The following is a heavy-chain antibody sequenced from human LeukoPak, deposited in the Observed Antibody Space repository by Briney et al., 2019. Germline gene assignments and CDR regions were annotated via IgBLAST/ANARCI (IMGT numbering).Heavy chain of an antibody. V-gene: IGHV1-2*02. Sequence: ASVKVSCKASGYTFTSYGISWVRQAPGRGLEWMGWINPNSGGTNYAQKFQGRVTMTRDTSIRTAYMQLSRLSSDDTAVYYCARVDDRGHYYDSSGPRKLFDYWGQGTLVTVSS. J-gene: IGHJ4*02. CDR2: INPNSGGT. D-gene: IGHD3-22*01. CDR1: GYTFTSYG. CDR3: ARVDDRGHYYDSSGPRKLFDY.